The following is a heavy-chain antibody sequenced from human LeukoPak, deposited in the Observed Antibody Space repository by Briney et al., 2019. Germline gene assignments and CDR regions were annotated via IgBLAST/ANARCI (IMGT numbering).Heavy chain of an antibody. Sequence: GGSLRLSCAASGFTFSSYGMHWVRQAPGKGLEWVAFIRYDGSNKYYADSMKGRFTISRDNSKNTLYLQMNSLRAEDTAVYYCAKIRGAIDYWGQGTLVTVSS. CDR2: IRYDGSNK. CDR1: GFTFSSYG. D-gene: IGHD3-10*01. CDR3: AKIRGAIDY. J-gene: IGHJ4*02. V-gene: IGHV3-30*02.